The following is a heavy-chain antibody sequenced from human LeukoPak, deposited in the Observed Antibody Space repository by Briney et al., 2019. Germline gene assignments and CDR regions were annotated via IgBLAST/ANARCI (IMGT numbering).Heavy chain of an antibody. J-gene: IGHJ3*01. CDR2: IYHSGST. CDR1: GGSISSSNW. CDR3: VRGASCLGGSCYSGDAFDV. Sequence: SETLSLTCAVSGGSISSSNWWSWVRQPPGKGLEWIGEIYHSGSTYYNPSLQSRVTISADTSKNQFSLRLSSVTAADTAVYYCVRGASCLGGSCYSGDAFDVWGQGTLVTVSS. V-gene: IGHV4-4*02. D-gene: IGHD2-15*01.